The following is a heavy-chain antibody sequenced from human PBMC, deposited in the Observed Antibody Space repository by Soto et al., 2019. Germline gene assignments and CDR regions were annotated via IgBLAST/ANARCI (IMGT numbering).Heavy chain of an antibody. CDR1: GYNFTMYA. CDR3: ARGERLYYSYYGMDV. Sequence: QVQLVQYGAEVKKPGASVKVSCKASGYNFTMYAMIWVRQAPGQRPEWMGWINTGNGNTKYSPKLQGRVTITRDTSASTAYMELSSLKSEDTAVYYCARGERLYYSYYGMDVWGQGSTVTVSS. V-gene: IGHV1-3*04. D-gene: IGHD2-21*01. J-gene: IGHJ6*02. CDR2: INTGNGNT.